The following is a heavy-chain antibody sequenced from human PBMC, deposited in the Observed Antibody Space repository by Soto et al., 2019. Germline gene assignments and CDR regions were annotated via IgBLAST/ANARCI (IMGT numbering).Heavy chain of an antibody. D-gene: IGHD3-10*01. V-gene: IGHV1-69*04. CDR3: ATSFGSGYRAFDY. CDR1: GDTFSFYS. Sequence: QVQLVQSGAEVKRPGSSVKVSCKASGDTFSFYSINWVRQAPGLGLEWMGRVNPILSMSNYAQRFQGRVTMTADNSTSTAYMDLSGLRSEDTAMYYCATSFGSGYRAFDYWGQGALVTVSS. J-gene: IGHJ4*02. CDR2: VNPILSMS.